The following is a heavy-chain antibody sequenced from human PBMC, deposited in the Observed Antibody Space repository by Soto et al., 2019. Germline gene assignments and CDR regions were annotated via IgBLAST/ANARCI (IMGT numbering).Heavy chain of an antibody. J-gene: IGHJ4*02. D-gene: IGHD5-12*01. CDR2: INHSGST. CDR1: GGSSSGYY. CDR3: ARMPYSGYDRSGFDY. V-gene: IGHV4-34*01. Sequence: SETLSLTCAVYGGSSSGYYWSWIRQPPGKGLEWIGEINHSGSTNYNPSLKSRVTISVDTSKNQFSLKLSSVTAADTAVYYCARMPYSGYDRSGFDYWGQGTLVTVSS.